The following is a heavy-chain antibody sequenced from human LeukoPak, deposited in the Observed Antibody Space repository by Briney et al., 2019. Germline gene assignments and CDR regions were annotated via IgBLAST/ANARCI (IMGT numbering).Heavy chain of an antibody. J-gene: IGHJ6*02. V-gene: IGHV4-34*01. CDR3: ARGRTEFWSGYYTLDYYYGMDV. CDR2: INHSGST. D-gene: IGHD3-3*01. Sequence: SETLSLTCAVYGGSFSGYYWSWIRQPPGKGLEWIGEINHSGSTNYNPSLKSRVTISVDTSKNQFSLKLSSVTAADTAVYYCARGRTEFWSGYYTLDYYYGMDVWGQGTTVTVS. CDR1: GGSFSGYY.